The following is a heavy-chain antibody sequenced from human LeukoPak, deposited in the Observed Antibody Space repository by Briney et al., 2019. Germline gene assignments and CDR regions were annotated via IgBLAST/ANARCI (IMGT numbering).Heavy chain of an antibody. CDR1: GFTFSSHG. J-gene: IGHJ3*01. D-gene: IGHD4-17*01. V-gene: IGHV3-48*04. Sequence: PGGSLRLSCAASGFTFSSHGMNWVRQAPGKGLEWVAYIDTSREKKYYTDSAKGRFTISRDNAKNSLFLQMYSLRAEDTAVYYCAKEAGQDYGALDAFDVWGQGTMVTVSS. CDR3: AKEAGQDYGALDAFDV. CDR2: IDTSREKK.